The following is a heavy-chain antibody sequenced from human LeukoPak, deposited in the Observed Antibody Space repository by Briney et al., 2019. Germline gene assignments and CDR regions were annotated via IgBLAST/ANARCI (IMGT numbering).Heavy chain of an antibody. CDR2: IEQDGSTK. V-gene: IGHV3-7*01. CDR1: GFTFNIYW. Sequence: GGSLRLSCAASGFTFNIYWMAWVRQAPGKGLEWVAIIEQDGSTKYYADSVKGRFTISRDNAKNSLYLQMNSLRAEDTAVYYCARDYDGNLEYWGQGTPVTVSS. J-gene: IGHJ4*02. D-gene: IGHD4-23*01. CDR3: ARDYDGNLEY.